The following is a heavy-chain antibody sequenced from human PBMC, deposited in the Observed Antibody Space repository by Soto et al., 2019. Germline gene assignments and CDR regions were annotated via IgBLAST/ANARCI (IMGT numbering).Heavy chain of an antibody. D-gene: IGHD1-26*01. CDR1: SSICKGHG. Sequence: GLPLRHWCSSASSICKGHGMHLVLHAPGKGLEWVAIIRYDVSDEHYGDSVKGRFTISRDNSKNMLYLQMNSLRAEDTAVYYCARDGVGDTRFFGGLDYWAQGILVTVSS. CDR2: IRYDVSDE. V-gene: IGHV3-33*08. J-gene: IGHJ4*02. CDR3: ARDGVGDTRFFGGLDY.